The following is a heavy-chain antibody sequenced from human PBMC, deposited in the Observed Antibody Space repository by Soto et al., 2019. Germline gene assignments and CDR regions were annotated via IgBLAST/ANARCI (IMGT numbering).Heavy chain of an antibody. J-gene: IGHJ4*02. D-gene: IGHD6-19*01. CDR2: IVVGSGNT. Sequence: SVKVSCQASGFTFTSSAMQWVRQARGQRLEWIGWIVVGSGNTNYAQKFQERVTITRDMSTSTAYMELSSLRSEDTAVYYCAATVIAVAGHYDYWGQGTLVTVSS. CDR1: GFTFTSSA. V-gene: IGHV1-58*02. CDR3: AATVIAVAGHYDY.